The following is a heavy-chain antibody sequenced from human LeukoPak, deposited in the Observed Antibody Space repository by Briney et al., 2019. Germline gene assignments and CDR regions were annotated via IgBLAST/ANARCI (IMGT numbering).Heavy chain of an antibody. Sequence: PGRSLRLSCAASGFTFSSYGMHWVRQAPGKGLEWVAVIWYDGSNKYYADSVKGRFTISRDNSKNTLYLEMNSLRAEDTAVYYCAKMEYCSSTSCYGMDVWGQGTTVTVSS. CDR2: IWYDGSNK. D-gene: IGHD2-2*01. CDR1: GFTFSSYG. J-gene: IGHJ6*02. CDR3: AKMEYCSSTSCYGMDV. V-gene: IGHV3-33*06.